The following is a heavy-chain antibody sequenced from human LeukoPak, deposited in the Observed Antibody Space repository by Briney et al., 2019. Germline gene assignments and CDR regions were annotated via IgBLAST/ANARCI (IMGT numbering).Heavy chain of an antibody. V-gene: IGHV4-31*03. CDR3: VSRQQLVQGAFDI. J-gene: IGHJ3*02. CDR1: DGSISSGDHY. CDR2: IYYSGST. D-gene: IGHD6-13*01. Sequence: PSETLSLTCTVSDGSISSGDHYWSWIRQHPGKGLEWIGYIYYSGSTYYKPSLKSRVTISVDTSKNQFSLKLSSVTAADTAVYYCVSRQQLVQGAFDIWGQGTMVTVSS.